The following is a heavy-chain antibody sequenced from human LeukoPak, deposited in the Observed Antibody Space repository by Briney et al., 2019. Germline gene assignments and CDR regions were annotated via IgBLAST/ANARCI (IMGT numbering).Heavy chain of an antibody. J-gene: IGHJ4*02. V-gene: IGHV3-21*01. CDR2: ISSSSSYL. D-gene: IGHD6-19*01. Sequence: SGGSLRLSCAASGFTFSSYSMNWVRQAPGKGLEWVSSISSSSSYLFFADSVKGRFSISRDNTKNSLYLQMSGLRAEDTAVYYCARDAVTGYSSGWYKPFHFDSWGQGTLVTVSS. CDR1: GFTFSSYS. CDR3: ARDAVTGYSSGWYKPFHFDS.